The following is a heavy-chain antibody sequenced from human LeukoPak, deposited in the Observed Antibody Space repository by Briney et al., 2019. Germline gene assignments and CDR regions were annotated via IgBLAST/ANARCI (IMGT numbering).Heavy chain of an antibody. D-gene: IGHD3-10*01. V-gene: IGHV3-53*01. CDR3: ARAHYVPSGSYERYYYFYYMDV. J-gene: IGHJ6*03. CDR1: GFTVSSNY. Sequence: PGGSLRLSCAASGFTVSSNYMSWVRQAPGKGLEWVSVIYSGGSTYYADSVKGRFTISRDNSKNTLYLQMNSLRVEDTAVYYCARAHYVPSGSYERYYYFYYMDVWGIGTTVTVSS. CDR2: IYSGGST.